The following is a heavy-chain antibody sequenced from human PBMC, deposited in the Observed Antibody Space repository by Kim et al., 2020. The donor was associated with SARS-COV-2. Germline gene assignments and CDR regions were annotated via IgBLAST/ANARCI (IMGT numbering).Heavy chain of an antibody. J-gene: IGHJ4*02. V-gene: IGHV4-59*01. D-gene: IGHD2-21*01. CDR3: ARATYSERGNFDY. Sequence: YNTSLKSRVTISVDTSKTQCSLKLSSVNAADTAVYYCARATYSERGNFDYWGQGTLVTVSS.